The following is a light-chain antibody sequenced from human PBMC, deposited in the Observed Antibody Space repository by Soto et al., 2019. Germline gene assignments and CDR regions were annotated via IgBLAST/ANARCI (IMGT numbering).Light chain of an antibody. CDR2: AAS. CDR1: QVITND. V-gene: IGKV1-17*01. CDR3: LQHNTYPWT. Sequence: LQMTQSPSSLSASIGDRVTITCRSSQVITNDLGWYQQKPGKAPKRLIYAASTLQSGVPSRFSGSGSGTEFTLTISSLQPEDFATYYCLQHNTYPWTCGHGTKV. J-gene: IGKJ1*01.